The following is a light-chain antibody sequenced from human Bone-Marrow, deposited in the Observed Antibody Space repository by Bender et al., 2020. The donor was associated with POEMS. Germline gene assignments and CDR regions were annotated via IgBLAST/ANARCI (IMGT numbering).Light chain of an antibody. J-gene: IGLJ3*02. CDR3: NSYSGSISWV. CDR2: SSH. Sequence: QSVLTQPPSASGTPGQRVTISCSGGSSNIGAHAVNWYQHLPGTAPKLLIYSSHRRPSEVPDRFSGSRSGTSASLTISGLQPEDEAHYYCNSYSGSISWVFGGGTKVTVL. CDR1: SSNIGAHA. V-gene: IGLV1-44*01.